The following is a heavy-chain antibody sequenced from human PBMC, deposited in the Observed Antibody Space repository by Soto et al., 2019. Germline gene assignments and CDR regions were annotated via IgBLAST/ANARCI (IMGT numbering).Heavy chain of an antibody. CDR1: GIVFSDY. CDR2: ISGSGRTI. V-gene: IGHV3-11*01. CDR3: ARLPFPWGWFDP. J-gene: IGHJ5*02. Sequence: QVQLVESGGGLVKSGGSLRLSCAASGIVFSDYMSWVRQAPGKGLEWLSYISGSGRTIYSADSVKGRFTISRDNATNSLYLQMNSLRAEDTAVYYCARLPFPWGWFDPWGQGTLVTVSS. D-gene: IGHD3-16*01.